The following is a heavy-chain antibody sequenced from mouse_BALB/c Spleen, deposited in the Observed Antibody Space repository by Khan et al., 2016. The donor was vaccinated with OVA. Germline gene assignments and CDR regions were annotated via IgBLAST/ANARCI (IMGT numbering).Heavy chain of an antibody. D-gene: IGHD1-1*01. CDR3: TRQRGYYGSNPYFDY. CDR1: GFSFSSYS. Sequence: EVELVESGGDLVRPGGSLKLSCAASGFSFSSYSMSWVRQTPEKRLEWVATISSGGSYTYSPDSVKGRFTISRDNAKNTLYLQMSSLKSEDTALYCCTRQRGYYGSNPYFDYWGQGTTLTVSS. CDR2: ISSGGSYT. J-gene: IGHJ2*01. V-gene: IGHV5-6-4*01.